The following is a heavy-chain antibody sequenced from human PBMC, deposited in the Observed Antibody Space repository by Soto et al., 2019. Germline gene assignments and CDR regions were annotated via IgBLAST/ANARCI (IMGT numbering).Heavy chain of an antibody. V-gene: IGHV3-15*01. D-gene: IGHD3-3*01. Sequence: GGSLRLSCAASGFTFSNAWMSWVRQAPGKGLEWVGRIKSKTDGGTTDYAAPVKGRFTISRDDSKNTLYLQMSSLKTEDTAVYYCTTDRPNYDFWSGYYPYYYGMDVWGQGTTVTVSS. J-gene: IGHJ6*02. CDR2: IKSKTDGGTT. CDR3: TTDRPNYDFWSGYYPYYYGMDV. CDR1: GFTFSNAW.